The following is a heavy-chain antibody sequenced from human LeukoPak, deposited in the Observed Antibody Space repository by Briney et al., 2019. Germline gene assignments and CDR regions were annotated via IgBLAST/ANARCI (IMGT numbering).Heavy chain of an antibody. Sequence: ASVKVSCKASGYTFTSYYMHWVRQAPGQGLEWMGIINPSGGSTSYAQKFQGRVTITRNTSISTAYMELSSLRSEDTAVYYCARGKRRRSYYGSGSYYNFWFDPWGQGTLVTVSS. CDR3: ARGKRRRSYYGSGSYYNFWFDP. J-gene: IGHJ5*02. D-gene: IGHD3-10*01. V-gene: IGHV1-46*01. CDR1: GYTFTSYY. CDR2: INPSGGST.